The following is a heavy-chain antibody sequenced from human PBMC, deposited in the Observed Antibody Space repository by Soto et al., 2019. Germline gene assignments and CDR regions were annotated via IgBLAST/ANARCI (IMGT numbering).Heavy chain of an antibody. J-gene: IGHJ6*02. CDR3: ASILNYCSSTSCYIWSYYYGMDV. CDR1: GYSFTSYW. V-gene: IGHV5-10-1*01. CDR2: IDPSDSYT. D-gene: IGHD2-2*02. Sequence: RGESLKISCKGSGYSFTSYWISWVRQMPGKGLEWMGRIDPSDSYTNYSPSFQGHVTISADKSISTAYLQWSSLKASDTAMYYCASILNYCSSTSCYIWSYYYGMDVWGQGTTVTVSS.